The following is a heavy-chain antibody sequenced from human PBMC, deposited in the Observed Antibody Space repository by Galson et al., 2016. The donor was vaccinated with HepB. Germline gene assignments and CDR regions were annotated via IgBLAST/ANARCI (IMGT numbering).Heavy chain of an antibody. Sequence: SLRLSCAASGFTFSNFAMTWVRQAPGKGLEWISGISGKGDSTYYAYSVKGRFTVSRDNSKNTLHLHMNSLRVDDTAVYYCANLGSGSFRWYFDGMEVWGKGTTVTVPS. CDR3: ANLGSGSFRWYFDGMEV. V-gene: IGHV3-23*01. CDR2: ISGKGDST. J-gene: IGHJ6*04. CDR1: GFTFSNFA. D-gene: IGHD3-10*01.